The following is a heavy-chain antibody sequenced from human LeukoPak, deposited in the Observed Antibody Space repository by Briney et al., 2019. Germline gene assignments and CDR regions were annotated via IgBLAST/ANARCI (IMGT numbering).Heavy chain of an antibody. J-gene: IGHJ4*02. CDR3: AKGYYDYVWGSYYFDY. D-gene: IGHD3-16*01. V-gene: IGHV3-21*04. CDR1: GFTFSSYS. Sequence: PGGSLRLSCAASGFTFSSYSMNWVRQAPGKGLEWVSSISGSSSYIYYADSVKGRFTISRDNSRDTLYLQMNSLRAEDTAVYYCAKGYYDYVWGSYYFDYWGQGTLVTVSS. CDR2: ISGSSSYI.